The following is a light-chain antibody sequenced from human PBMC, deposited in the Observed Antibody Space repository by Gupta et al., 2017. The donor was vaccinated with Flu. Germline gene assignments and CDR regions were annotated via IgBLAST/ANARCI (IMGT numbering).Light chain of an antibody. J-gene: IGKJ1*01. CDR1: QSVSSN. Sequence: EIVMTQSPATLSVSPGERATLSFRASQSVSSNLAWYQQKPGQAPRLLIYGASTRDTGIPARFSGSGSGTEFTLTISSRQSEDFAVYYCQQYKNWPPWTFGQGTKVEIK. V-gene: IGKV3-15*01. CDR2: GAS. CDR3: QQYKNWPPWT.